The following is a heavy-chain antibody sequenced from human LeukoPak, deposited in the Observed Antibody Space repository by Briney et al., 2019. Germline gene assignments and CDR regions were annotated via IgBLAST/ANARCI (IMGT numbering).Heavy chain of an antibody. J-gene: IGHJ4*02. D-gene: IGHD2-15*01. V-gene: IGHV1-69*04. Sequence: GASVKVSCKASGGTFSSYAISWVRQAPGQGLEWMGRIIPILGIANYAQKFQGRVTITADKSTSTAYMELSSLRSEDTAVYYCARGCSGGSCSFDYWGQETLVTVSS. CDR2: IIPILGIA. CDR1: GGTFSSYA. CDR3: ARGCSGGSCSFDY.